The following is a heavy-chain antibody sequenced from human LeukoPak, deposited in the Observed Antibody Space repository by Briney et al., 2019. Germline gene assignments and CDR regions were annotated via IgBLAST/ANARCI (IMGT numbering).Heavy chain of an antibody. D-gene: IGHD1-26*01. Sequence: PGGSLRLSCAASGFTFSSYWMSWIRQAPGKGLEWVSYISSSGTTIYYADSVKGRFTISRDNAKNSLYLQMNSLRAEDTAVYYCARAPKFRLVGVPKGPFDPWGQGTLVTVSS. CDR2: ISSSGTTI. CDR1: GFTFSSYW. J-gene: IGHJ5*02. V-gene: IGHV3-11*01. CDR3: ARAPKFRLVGVPKGPFDP.